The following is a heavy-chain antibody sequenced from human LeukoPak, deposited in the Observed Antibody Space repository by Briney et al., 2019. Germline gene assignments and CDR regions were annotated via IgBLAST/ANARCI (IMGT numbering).Heavy chain of an antibody. V-gene: IGHV1-69*05. J-gene: IGHJ4*02. D-gene: IGHD2-2*02. Sequence: SVKLSCTASGATFSSYAISWVRQAPGQGLEWMGGIIPIFGTANYAQKFQGRVTITTDESTSTAYMELSSLRSEDTAVYYCARALYCSSTSCHTPLYYWGQGTLVTVSS. CDR3: ARALYCSSTSCHTPLYY. CDR1: GATFSSYA. CDR2: IIPIFGTA.